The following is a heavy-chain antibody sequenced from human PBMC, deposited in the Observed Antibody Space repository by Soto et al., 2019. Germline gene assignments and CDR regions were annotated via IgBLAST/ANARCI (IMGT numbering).Heavy chain of an antibody. D-gene: IGHD3-3*01. J-gene: IGHJ4*02. CDR1: GFTFSSYA. V-gene: IGHV3-23*01. Sequence: PGGSLRLSCAASGFTFSSYAMSWVRQAPGKGLEWVSAISGSGGSTYYADSVKGRFTISRDNSKNTLCLQMNSLRAEDTAVYYCAYFWSGYSSGWVQQNKLDYWGQGTLVTVSS. CDR2: ISGSGGST. CDR3: AYFWSGYSSGWVQQNKLDY.